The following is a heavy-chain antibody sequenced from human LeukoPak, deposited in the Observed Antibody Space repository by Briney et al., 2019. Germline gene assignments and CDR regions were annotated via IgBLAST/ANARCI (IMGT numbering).Heavy chain of an antibody. CDR3: ARPTYGDYEPFFDY. D-gene: IGHD4-17*01. CDR1: GFTFSTYS. CDR2: ISSSSTYI. J-gene: IGHJ4*02. V-gene: IGHV3-21*01. Sequence: GGSLRLSCAASGFTFSTYSMNWVRRAPGKGLEWVSSISSSSTYIYYADSVKGRFTISRDNAKNSLYLQMNSLRAEDTAVYYCARPTYGDYEPFFDYWGQGTLVTVSS.